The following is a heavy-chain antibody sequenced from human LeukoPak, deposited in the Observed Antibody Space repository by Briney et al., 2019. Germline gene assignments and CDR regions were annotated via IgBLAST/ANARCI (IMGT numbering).Heavy chain of an antibody. Sequence: GGSLRLSCAVSGFSASSHDMSWLRQAPGKGLEWVSVIYTDGSTTYGDSVKGRFTMSRDNSKNTLYLQMNSLRAEDTAVYYCARSGAPDPYWGQGTMVTVSS. J-gene: IGHJ3*01. V-gene: IGHV3-53*01. CDR3: ARSGAPDPY. CDR1: GFSASSHD. D-gene: IGHD1-26*01. CDR2: IYTDGST.